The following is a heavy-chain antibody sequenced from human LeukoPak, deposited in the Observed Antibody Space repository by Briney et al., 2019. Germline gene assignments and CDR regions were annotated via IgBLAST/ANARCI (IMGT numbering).Heavy chain of an antibody. J-gene: IGHJ6*02. Sequence: ASVKVSCKASGYTFTSYGISWVRQAPGQGLEWMGWISAYNGNTNYAQKLQGRVTMTTDTSTSTAYMELRSLRSDDTAVCYCAREGLIVVVPAAKYYYYYYGMDVWGQGTTVTVSS. CDR1: GYTFTSYG. V-gene: IGHV1-18*01. CDR2: ISAYNGNT. D-gene: IGHD2-2*01. CDR3: AREGLIVVVPAAKYYYYYYGMDV.